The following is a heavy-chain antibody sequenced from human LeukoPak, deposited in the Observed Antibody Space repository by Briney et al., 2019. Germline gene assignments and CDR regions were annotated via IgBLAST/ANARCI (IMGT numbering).Heavy chain of an antibody. CDR3: ARVVRIHYDFRSGYYTGWFDP. J-gene: IGHJ5*02. CDR2: IYHSGST. V-gene: IGHV4-30-2*01. D-gene: IGHD3-3*01. CDR1: GGSISSGGYS. Sequence: SETLSLTCAVSGGSISSGGYSWSWIRQPPGKGLEWIGYIYHSGSTCYNPSLKSRVTISVDRSKNQFSLKLSSVTAADTAVYYCARVVRIHYDFRSGYYTGWFDPWGQGTLVTVSS.